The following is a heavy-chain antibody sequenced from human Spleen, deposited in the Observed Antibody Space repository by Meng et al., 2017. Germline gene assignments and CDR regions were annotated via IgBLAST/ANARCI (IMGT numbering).Heavy chain of an antibody. D-gene: IGHD2-15*01. J-gene: IGHJ2*01. V-gene: IGHV4-59*01. CDR3: ATDPSWYWYFDL. Sequence: SETLSLTCTVSGGSIRTYYWSWIRQTPGKGLEWIGNSDYSGSTNYNPSLKSRVTISVDTSKNQFSLKLRSVTAADTAVYYCATDPSWYWYFDLWGRGTLVTVSS. CDR1: GGSIRTYY. CDR2: SDYSGST.